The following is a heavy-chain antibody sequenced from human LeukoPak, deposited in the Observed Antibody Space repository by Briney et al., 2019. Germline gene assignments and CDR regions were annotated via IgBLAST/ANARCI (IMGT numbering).Heavy chain of an antibody. Sequence: ASVTVSCMVCGDTLSELSMHWVRQAPGKGLEWMGGFDPEDGETIYAQKFQGRVTMTEDTSTDTAYMELSSLRSEDTAVYYCATVKGSSSWYYFDYWGQGTLVTVSS. V-gene: IGHV1-24*01. J-gene: IGHJ4*02. D-gene: IGHD6-13*01. CDR1: GDTLSELS. CDR2: FDPEDGET. CDR3: ATVKGSSSWYYFDY.